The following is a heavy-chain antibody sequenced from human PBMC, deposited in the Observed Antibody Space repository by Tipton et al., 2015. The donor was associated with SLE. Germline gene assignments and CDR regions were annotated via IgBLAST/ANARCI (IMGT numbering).Heavy chain of an antibody. CDR3: AGITMVQGVTP. Sequence: TLSLTCTVSGGSIISGSNYWNWIRQSAGKGLEWIGHIYYSGSTYYNPSLKSRVTISVDTSKNQFSLKLSSVTAADTAVYYCAGITMVQGVTPWGQGTLVTVSS. CDR1: GGSIISGSNY. CDR2: IYYSGST. D-gene: IGHD3-10*01. J-gene: IGHJ5*02. V-gene: IGHV4-61*09.